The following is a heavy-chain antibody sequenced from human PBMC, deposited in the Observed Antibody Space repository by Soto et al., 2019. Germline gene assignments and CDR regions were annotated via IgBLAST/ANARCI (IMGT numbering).Heavy chain of an antibody. Sequence: EVQLLESGGGLVQPGGSLRLSCAASGFTFSSYAMSWVRQAPGKGLEWVSAISGTGGTIYYADSVKGRFTISRDNSRNTLHLQMNSLRAEDTAIYYCAKFFVETGGSSGWPWSFHFWGQGTLVTVSS. V-gene: IGHV3-23*01. J-gene: IGHJ4*02. CDR1: GFTFSSYA. D-gene: IGHD6-25*01. CDR3: AKFFVETGGSSGWPWSFHF. CDR2: ISGTGGTI.